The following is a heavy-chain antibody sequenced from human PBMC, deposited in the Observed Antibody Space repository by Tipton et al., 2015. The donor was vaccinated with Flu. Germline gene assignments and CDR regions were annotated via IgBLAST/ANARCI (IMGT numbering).Heavy chain of an antibody. CDR3: TRAAPRSGWYYFDS. V-gene: IGHV3-49*04. D-gene: IGHD6-19*01. Sequence: RSLRLSCTASGFTFGDYAMSWARQAAGKGLEWVGAIRSRTYGGTTEDAASVKGRFIISRDDSKGIAYLHLNSLKTEDTAVYYCTRAAPRSGWYYFDSWGQGVLVTVSS. CDR2: IRSRTYGGTT. J-gene: IGHJ4*02. CDR1: GFTFGDYA.